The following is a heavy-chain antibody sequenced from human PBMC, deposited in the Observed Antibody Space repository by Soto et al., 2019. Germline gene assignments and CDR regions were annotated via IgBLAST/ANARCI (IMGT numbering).Heavy chain of an antibody. CDR2: ISYYGSAQ. CDR3: ATDIEDTAMIRVKQTQHYAPPG. J-gene: IGHJ6*03. D-gene: IGHD5-18*01. Sequence: GGSLRLSCSGSGFIFSDHGMHWVRQAPGEGLEWVSFISYYGSAQYYADSVRGRFIISRDNSKNTLYLQMNSLRPEDTGVYYCATDIEDTAMIRVKQTQHYAPPGWAKGPKV. V-gene: IGHV3-30*03. CDR1: GFIFSDHG.